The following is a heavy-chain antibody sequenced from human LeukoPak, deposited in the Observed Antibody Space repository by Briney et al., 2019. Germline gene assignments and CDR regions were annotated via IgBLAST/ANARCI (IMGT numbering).Heavy chain of an antibody. CDR2: IHYSGST. D-gene: IGHD6-19*01. CDR3: ARAAAQQWLGQYYFDY. V-gene: IGHV4-59*11. J-gene: IGHJ4*02. Sequence: SETLSLTCTVSGASITSHYWSWIRQPPGKGLEWIGYIHYSGSTNYSPSLKSRVTISVDTSKNQFSLKLSSVTAADTAVYYCARAAAQQWLGQYYFDYWGQGTLVTVSS. CDR1: GASITSHY.